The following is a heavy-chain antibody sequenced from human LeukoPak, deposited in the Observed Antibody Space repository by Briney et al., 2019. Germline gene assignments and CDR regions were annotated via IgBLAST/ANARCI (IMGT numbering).Heavy chain of an antibody. CDR2: ISAYNGNT. CDR1: GDTFTSYG. CDR3: ARSSLNSGSYPGDY. Sequence: ASVKVSCKASGDTFTSYGISWVRQAPGQGLEWMGWISAYNGNTNYAQKLQGRVTMTTDTSTSTAYMELRSLRSDDTAVYYCARSSLNSGSYPGDYWGQGTLVTVSS. V-gene: IGHV1-18*01. D-gene: IGHD1-26*01. J-gene: IGHJ4*02.